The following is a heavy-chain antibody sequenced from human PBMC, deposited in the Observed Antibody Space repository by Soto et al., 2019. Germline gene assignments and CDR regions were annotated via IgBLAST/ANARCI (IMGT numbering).Heavy chain of an antibody. Sequence: PGGSLRLSCAASGFTFSSYWMHWVRQAPGKGLVWVSRINSDGSSTSYADSVKGRFTISRDNAKNTLYLQMNSLRADDTAVYYCARVSGYYGSGSYYYYYYGMDVWGQWTTVTVSS. CDR1: GFTFSSYW. D-gene: IGHD3-10*01. J-gene: IGHJ6*02. CDR3: ARVSGYYGSGSYYYYYYGMDV. CDR2: INSDGSST. V-gene: IGHV3-74*01.